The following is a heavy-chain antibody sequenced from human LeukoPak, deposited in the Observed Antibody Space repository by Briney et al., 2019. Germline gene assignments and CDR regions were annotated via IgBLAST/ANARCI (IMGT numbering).Heavy chain of an antibody. Sequence: ASVXVSCKASGYTFTGYYMHWVRQAPGQGLEWMGWINPNSGGTNYAQKFQGRVTMTRDTSTSTAYMELSGLRSDDTAVYYCAREMATTRDAFDIWGQGTMVTVSS. D-gene: IGHD5-24*01. CDR1: GYTFTGYY. V-gene: IGHV1-2*02. CDR2: INPNSGGT. J-gene: IGHJ3*02. CDR3: AREMATTRDAFDI.